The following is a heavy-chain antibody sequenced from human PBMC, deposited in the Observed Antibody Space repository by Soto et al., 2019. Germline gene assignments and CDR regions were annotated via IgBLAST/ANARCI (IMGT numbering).Heavy chain of an antibody. CDR3: ARHSTATYGAPDY. D-gene: IGHD4-17*01. V-gene: IGHV1-46*01. Sequence: RASVKVSCKASGYTFTSYYMHWLRQAPGQGLEWMGIINPSGGSTSYAQKFQGRVTMTRDTSTSTVYMELSSPRSEDTAVYYCARHSTATYGAPDYWGQGTLVTVSS. J-gene: IGHJ4*02. CDR1: GYTFTSYY. CDR2: INPSGGST.